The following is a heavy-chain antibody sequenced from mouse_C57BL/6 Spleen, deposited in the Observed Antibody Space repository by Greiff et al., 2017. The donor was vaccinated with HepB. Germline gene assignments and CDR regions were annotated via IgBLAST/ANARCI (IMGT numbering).Heavy chain of an antibody. CDR1: GYTFTSYW. CDR3: ARWGDYDYFDY. D-gene: IGHD2-4*01. J-gene: IGHJ2*01. Sequence: QVQVKQPGAELVKPGASVKLSCKASGYTFTSYWMHWVKQRPGHGLEWIGMIHPNSGSTNYNEKFKSKATLTVDKSSSTAYMQLSSLTSEDSAVYYCARWGDYDYFDYWGQGTTLTVSS. V-gene: IGHV1-64*01. CDR2: IHPNSGST.